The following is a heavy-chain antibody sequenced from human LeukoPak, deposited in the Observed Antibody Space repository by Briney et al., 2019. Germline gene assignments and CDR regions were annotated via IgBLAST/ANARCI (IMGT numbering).Heavy chain of an antibody. D-gene: IGHD3-10*01. CDR1: GFTFSSYA. Sequence: PGGSLRLSFAASGFTFSSYAMSWVRQAPGKGLEWVSAISGSGGSTYYADSVKGRFTISRDNSKNTLYLQMNSLRAEDTAVYYCAKAGHGSGSYEAYYYYYMDVWGKGTTVTVSS. CDR2: ISGSGGST. V-gene: IGHV3-23*01. J-gene: IGHJ6*03. CDR3: AKAGHGSGSYEAYYYYYMDV.